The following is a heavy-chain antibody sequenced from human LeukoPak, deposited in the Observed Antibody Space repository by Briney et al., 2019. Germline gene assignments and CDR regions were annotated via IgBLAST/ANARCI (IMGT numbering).Heavy chain of an antibody. CDR1: GFSVSDYY. CDR3: ARERTPKYYYGSGSFDRYYDH. CDR2: ISSSGSTI. Sequence: GGSLRLSCAASGFSVSDYYMSWIRQAPGKGLEWISFISSSGSTIYYADSVKGRFTISRDTTKNSLYVQMTSLRAEDTAVYYCARERTPKYYYGSGSFDRYYDHWGQGTLVTVSS. V-gene: IGHV3-11*04. D-gene: IGHD3-10*01. J-gene: IGHJ4*02.